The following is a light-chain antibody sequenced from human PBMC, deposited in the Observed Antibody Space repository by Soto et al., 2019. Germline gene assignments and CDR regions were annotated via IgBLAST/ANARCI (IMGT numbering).Light chain of an antibody. CDR2: AAS. CDR3: QQTYSTPGYT. CDR1: QTIRSY. V-gene: IGKV1-39*01. Sequence: DIQMTQSPSSLSAAVGDRVTITCRASQTIRSYLNWYQQRPGKAPKLLIYAASSLQSGVPSRFSGSGSGTDFTLTISSLQPEDSATYYCQQTYSTPGYTFGQGTKMEIK. J-gene: IGKJ2*01.